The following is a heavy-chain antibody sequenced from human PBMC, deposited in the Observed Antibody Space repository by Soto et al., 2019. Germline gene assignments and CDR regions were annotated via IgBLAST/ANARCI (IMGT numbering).Heavy chain of an antibody. CDR3: ARARISGVVSSETVTKRGYYYYGMDV. CDR1: GGTFSSYA. J-gene: IGHJ6*02. CDR2: IIPIFGTA. D-gene: IGHD3-3*01. V-gene: IGHV1-69*13. Sequence: SVKVSCKASGGTFSSYAISWVRQAPGQGLEWMGGIIPIFGTANYAQKFQGRVTITADESTSTAYMELSSLRSEDTAVYYCARARISGVVSSETVTKRGYYYYGMDVWGQGTTVTVSS.